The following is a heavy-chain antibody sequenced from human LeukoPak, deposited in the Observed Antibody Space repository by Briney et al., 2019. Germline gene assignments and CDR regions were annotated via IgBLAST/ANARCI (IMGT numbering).Heavy chain of an antibody. CDR1: GYTFISYD. CDR3: ARLDGLEAGWFDP. CDR2: MNPNSGNT. V-gene: IGHV1-8*03. D-gene: IGHD3/OR15-3a*01. Sequence: ASVKVSCKASGYTFISYDINWVRQATGQGLEWMGWMNPNSGNTGYAQKFQGRVTITRNTSISTAYMELSSLRSEDTAVYYCARLDGLEAGWFDPWGQGTLVTVSS. J-gene: IGHJ5*02.